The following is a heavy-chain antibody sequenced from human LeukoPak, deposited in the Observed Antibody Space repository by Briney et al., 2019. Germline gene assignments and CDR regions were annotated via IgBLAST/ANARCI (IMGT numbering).Heavy chain of an antibody. Sequence: SETLSLTCTVSGGSISSGSYYWSWIRQPAGKGLEWIGRIYTSGSTNYNPSLKSRVTISVDTSKNQFSLKLSSVTAADTAVYYCARDGLQLTYAFDIWGQGTMVTVSS. CDR2: IYTSGST. V-gene: IGHV4-61*02. D-gene: IGHD2-2*01. CDR3: ARDGLQLTYAFDI. J-gene: IGHJ3*02. CDR1: GGSISSGSYY.